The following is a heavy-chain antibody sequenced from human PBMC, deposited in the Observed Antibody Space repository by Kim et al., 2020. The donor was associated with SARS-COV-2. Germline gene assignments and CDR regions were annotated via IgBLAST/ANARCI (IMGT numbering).Heavy chain of an antibody. D-gene: IGHD4-4*01. CDR3: AKGWITETRLWFDP. V-gene: IGHV3-23*03. J-gene: IGHJ5*02. Sequence: GGSLRLSCVASGFTFNNYSMSWVRQPPGKGLEWFSGIYSGGSSAYYADSVKGRFTISRDNSKATLYLQMNSLRVEDTAIYYCAKGWITETRLWFDPWGQGTLVTVSS. CDR1: GFTFNNYS. CDR2: IYSGGSSA.